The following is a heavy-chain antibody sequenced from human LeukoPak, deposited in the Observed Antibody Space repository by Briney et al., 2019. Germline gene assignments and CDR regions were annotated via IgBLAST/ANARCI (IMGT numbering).Heavy chain of an antibody. CDR3: ARVTIPTGPTYYYDSSGYFNFDY. D-gene: IGHD3-22*01. CDR1: GGSISSYY. CDR2: IYTSGST. V-gene: IGHV4-4*07. Sequence: SETLSLTCTVSGGSISSYYWSWIRQPAGKGLEWIGRIYTSGSTNYNPSLKSRVTMSVDTSKNQFSLKLSSVTAADTAVYYCARVTIPTGPTYYYDSSGYFNFDYWGQGTLVTVSS. J-gene: IGHJ4*02.